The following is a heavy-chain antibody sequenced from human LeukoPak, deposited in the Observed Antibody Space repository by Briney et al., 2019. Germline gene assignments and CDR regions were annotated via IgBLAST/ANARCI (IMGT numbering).Heavy chain of an antibody. CDR3: AHSDRYCSGGSCYPGSYFDY. CDR2: IYWDDDT. Sequence: SGPTLVKPTQTLTLTCSFSGFSLSVSGMGVGWIRQPPGKALEWLAVIYWDDDTRYSPSLKNRLTITKDTSKNQVVLTMTNMDPVDTATYYCAHSDRYCSGGSCYPGSYFDYWGQGTLVTVPS. CDR1: GFSLSVSGMG. V-gene: IGHV2-5*02. J-gene: IGHJ4*02. D-gene: IGHD2-15*01.